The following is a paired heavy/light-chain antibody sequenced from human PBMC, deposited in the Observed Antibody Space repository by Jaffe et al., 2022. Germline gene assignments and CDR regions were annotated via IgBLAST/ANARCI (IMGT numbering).Heavy chain of an antibody. J-gene: IGHJ4*02. CDR2: ISGSGRTT. V-gene: IGHV3-23*01. D-gene: IGHD2-15*01. CDR1: GFTFSSYA. Sequence: EVQVLESGGGLVQPGGSLRLSCAASGFTFSSYAMSWVRQAPGKGLEWVSGISGSGRTTYYADSVKGRFTISRDNSKNTLYVQMNSLRAEDTAVYYCAKGLRASATGEYYFDYWGQGTLVTVSS. CDR3: AKGLRASATGEYYFDY.
Light chain of an antibody. CDR3: SSFAGSNNLVV. V-gene: IGLV2-8*01. CDR1: SSDVGGYNF. J-gene: IGLJ2*01. CDR2: EVT. Sequence: QSALTQPPSASGSPGQSVTISCTGTSSDVGGYNFVSWYQQHPGKAPKLMIYEVTKRPSGVPDRFSGSKSGNTASLTVSGLQAEDEADYYCSSFAGSNNLVVFGGGTKLTVL.